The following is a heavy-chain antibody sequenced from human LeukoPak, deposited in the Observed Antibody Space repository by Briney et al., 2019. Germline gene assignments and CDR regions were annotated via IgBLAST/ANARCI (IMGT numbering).Heavy chain of an antibody. D-gene: IGHD5-12*01. CDR3: ARDHSYSGYDIYGMDV. CDR1: GYTFTSYG. CDR2: ISAYNGNT. J-gene: IGHJ6*02. Sequence: ASVKVSCKASGYTFTSYGISWVRRAPGQGLGWMGWISAYNGNTNYAQKLQGRVTTTTDTSTSTAYMELRSLRSDDTAVYYCARDHSYSGYDIYGMDVWGQGTTVTVSS. V-gene: IGHV1-18*01.